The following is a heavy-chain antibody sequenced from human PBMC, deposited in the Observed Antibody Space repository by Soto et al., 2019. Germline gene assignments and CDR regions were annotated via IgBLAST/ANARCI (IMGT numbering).Heavy chain of an antibody. CDR2: VYYTGTT. J-gene: IGHJ4*02. CDR1: GGSIGSYH. CDR3: ARDTVLTGIFDL. Sequence: SETLSLTCTVSGGSIGSYHWSWVRQPPGKGLEWIASVYYTGTTNYNPSLGSRVTISIDAPENQISLKLTSVTAADTAYCARDTVLTGIFDLWGQGTLVTVSS. D-gene: IGHD4-17*01. V-gene: IGHV4-59*01.